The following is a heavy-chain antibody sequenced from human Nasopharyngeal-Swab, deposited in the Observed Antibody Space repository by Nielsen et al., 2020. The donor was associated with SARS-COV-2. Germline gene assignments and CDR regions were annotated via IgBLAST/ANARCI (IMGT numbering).Heavy chain of an antibody. V-gene: IGHV7-4-1*02. J-gene: IGHJ6*02. CDR2: FNTNTGNP. CDR3: ARDYDILTGYYYYYYGMDV. Sequence: WVRQAPGQGLEWMGWFNTNTGNPTYAQGFTGRFVFSLDTSVSTAYLQISSLKAEDTAVYYCARDYDILTGYYYYYYGMDVWGQGTTVTVSS. D-gene: IGHD3-9*01.